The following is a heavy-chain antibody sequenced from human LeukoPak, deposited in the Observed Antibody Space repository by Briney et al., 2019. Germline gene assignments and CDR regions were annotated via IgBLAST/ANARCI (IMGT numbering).Heavy chain of an antibody. V-gene: IGHV3-23*01. J-gene: IGHJ4*02. CDR3: AKAPIQYCSGASCYPFDY. CDR2: ITSDGSAT. CDR1: GFTFSNYA. Sequence: GGSLRLSCAASGFTFSNYAMGWVRQTPGKGLECISLITSDGSATYYVGSVKGRFTISRDNSDNTMYLQMSSLGADDTAVYYCAKAPIQYCSGASCYPFDYWGQGTLVTVSS. D-gene: IGHD2-15*01.